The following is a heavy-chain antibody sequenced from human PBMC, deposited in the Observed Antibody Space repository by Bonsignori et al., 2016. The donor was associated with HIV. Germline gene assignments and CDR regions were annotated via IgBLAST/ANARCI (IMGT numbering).Heavy chain of an antibody. CDR2: IYYSGST. CDR3: ARDGLRGVGWFDP. Sequence: RQAPGKGLEWIGSIYYSGSTYYNPSLKSRVTISVDTSKNQFSLKLSSVTAADTAVYYCARDGLRGVGWFDPWGQGTLVTVSS. J-gene: IGHJ5*02. D-gene: IGHD3-10*01. V-gene: IGHV4-39*07.